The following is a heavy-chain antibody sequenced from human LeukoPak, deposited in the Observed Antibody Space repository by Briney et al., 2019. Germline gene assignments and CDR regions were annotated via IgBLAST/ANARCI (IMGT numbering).Heavy chain of an antibody. CDR1: GFTFSSYS. CDR2: IYYSGST. CDR3: ARHSGYRHNWFDP. Sequence: PGGSLRLSCAASGFTFSSYSMNWIRQPPGKGLEWIGSIYYSGSTYYNPSLKSRVTISVDTSKNQFSLKLSSVTAADTAVYYCARHSGYRHNWFDPWGQGTLVTVSS. D-gene: IGHD1-1*01. J-gene: IGHJ5*02. V-gene: IGHV4-39*01.